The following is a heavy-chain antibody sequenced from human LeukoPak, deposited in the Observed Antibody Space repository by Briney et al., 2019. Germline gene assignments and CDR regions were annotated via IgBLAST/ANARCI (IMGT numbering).Heavy chain of an antibody. CDR3: ATATGSGSVYGMDV. CDR1: GYTLTELS. Sequence: ASVKVSCKVSGYTLTELSMHWVRQAPGKGLEWVGGFDPEDGETIYAQKFQGRVTMTGDTSTDTAYMELSSVRSEDTAVYYCATATGSGSVYGMDVWGQGTTVTVSS. CDR2: FDPEDGET. V-gene: IGHV1-24*01. J-gene: IGHJ6*02. D-gene: IGHD3-10*01.